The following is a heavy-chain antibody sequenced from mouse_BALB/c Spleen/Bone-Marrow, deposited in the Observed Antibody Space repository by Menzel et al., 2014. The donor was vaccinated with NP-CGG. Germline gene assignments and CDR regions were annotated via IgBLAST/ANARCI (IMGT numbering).Heavy chain of an antibody. CDR2: INPNNGGT. CDR3: TRSGPGFAY. V-gene: IGHV1S81*02. J-gene: IGHJ3*01. Sequence: QVQLQQSGAELVKPGASVKLSCKASGYTFTNYFMYWVKQRPGQGLEWIGEINPNNGGTNFNENLKSKATLTLDKSSSTAYMRLSSLTSEDSAVYYCTRSGPGFAYWGHGTLVTVSA. CDR1: GYTFTNYF.